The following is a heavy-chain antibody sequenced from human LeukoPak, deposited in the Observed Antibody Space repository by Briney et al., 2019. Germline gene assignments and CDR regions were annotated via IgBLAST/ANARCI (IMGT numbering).Heavy chain of an antibody. V-gene: IGHV4-59*01. CDR1: GGSISSYY. CDR3: ARSGGGHFWSGYYFDY. D-gene: IGHD3-3*02. CDR2: IYHSGST. Sequence: PSETLSLTCTVSGGSISSYYWSWIRQPPGKGLEWIGYIYHSGSTNYNPSLKSRVTISVDTSKNQFSLKLSSVTAADTAVYYCARSGGGHFWSGYYFDYWGQGTLVTVSS. J-gene: IGHJ4*02.